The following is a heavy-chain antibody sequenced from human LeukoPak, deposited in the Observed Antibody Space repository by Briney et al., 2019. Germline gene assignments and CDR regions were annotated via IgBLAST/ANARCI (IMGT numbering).Heavy chain of an antibody. Sequence: PSETLSLTCAVYGGSFSGYYWSWICQPPGKGLEWSGEINHSGSTNYNPSLKSRVTISVDTSKNQFSLKLSSVTAADTAVYYCARGKAAVAGILIDYWGQGTLVTVSS. CDR2: INHSGST. V-gene: IGHV4-34*01. J-gene: IGHJ4*02. D-gene: IGHD6-19*01. CDR3: ARGKAAVAGILIDY. CDR1: GGSFSGYY.